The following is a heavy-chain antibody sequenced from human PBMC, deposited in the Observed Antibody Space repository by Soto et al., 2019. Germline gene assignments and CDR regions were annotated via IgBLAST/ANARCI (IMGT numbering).Heavy chain of an antibody. D-gene: IGHD2-21*02. CDR2: ISDGGGST. J-gene: IGHJ4*02. V-gene: IGHV3-23*01. CDR3: AKEYCGADCALDF. CDR1: GFSFSSYA. Sequence: PGVSLRLSCAASGFSFSSYAMSWVRQAPGKGLEWVSSISDGGGSTNYADSVRGRFTIARDRSKNTLYLHMISLRAEDTAVYYCAKEYCGADCALDFWGKGALGTVSS.